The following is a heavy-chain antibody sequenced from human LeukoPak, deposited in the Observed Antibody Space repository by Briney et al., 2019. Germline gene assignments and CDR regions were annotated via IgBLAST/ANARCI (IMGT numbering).Heavy chain of an antibody. CDR3: ARVGVDNSRPKLIAAAGPNWFDP. V-gene: IGHV4-39*07. J-gene: IGHJ5*02. Sequence: PSETLSLTCTVSGGSISSSSYYWGWIRQPPGKGLEWIGSIYYSGSTYYNPSLKSRVTISVDTSKNQFSLKLNSMTAADTAVYYCARVGVDNSRPKLIAAAGPNWFDPWGQGTLVTVSS. D-gene: IGHD6-13*01. CDR1: GGSISSSSYY. CDR2: IYYSGST.